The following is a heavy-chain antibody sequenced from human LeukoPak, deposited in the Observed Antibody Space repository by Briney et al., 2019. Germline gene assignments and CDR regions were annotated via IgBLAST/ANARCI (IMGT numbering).Heavy chain of an antibody. CDR2: IKSKTDGGTT. CDR1: GFTFSNAW. D-gene: IGHD1-26*01. CDR3: TTDPGAEWEPQYAFDI. V-gene: IGHV3-15*01. Sequence: GGSLRLSCAASGFTFSNAWMSGVRQSPGKGVEGFSRIKSKTDGGTTDYAAPVKGRFTISRDDSKNTLYLQMNSLKTEDTAVYYCTTDPGAEWEPQYAFDIWGQGTMVTVSS. J-gene: IGHJ3*02.